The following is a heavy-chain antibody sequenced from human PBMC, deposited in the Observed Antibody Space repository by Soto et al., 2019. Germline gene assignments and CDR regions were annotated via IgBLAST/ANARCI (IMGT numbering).Heavy chain of an antibody. D-gene: IGHD4-17*01. V-gene: IGHV1-69*13. CDR1: GGTFSSYA. CDR3: ARSTVTTRGSDY. J-gene: IGHJ4*02. Sequence: SVKVSCKASGGTFSSYAISWVRQAPGQGLEWMGGIIPIFGTANYAQKFQGRVTITADESTSTAYMELSSLRSEDTAVYYCARSTVTTRGSDYWGQGTLVTVSS. CDR2: IIPIFGTA.